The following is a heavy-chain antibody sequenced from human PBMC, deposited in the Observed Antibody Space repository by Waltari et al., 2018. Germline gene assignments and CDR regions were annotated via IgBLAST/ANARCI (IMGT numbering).Heavy chain of an antibody. J-gene: IGHJ4*02. CDR3: ARELYTITIFGVVTAIDY. CDR1: GGSISSGSDY. CDR2: IYTSGST. V-gene: IGHV4-61*02. D-gene: IGHD3-3*01. Sequence: QVQLQESGPGLVKPSPTLSLTCTVSGGSISSGSDYWSGIGQPAGKGLEWLGRIYTSGSTNYNPSLKSRVTISVDTSKNQFSLKLSSVTAADTAVYYCARELYTITIFGVVTAIDYWGQGTLVTVSS.